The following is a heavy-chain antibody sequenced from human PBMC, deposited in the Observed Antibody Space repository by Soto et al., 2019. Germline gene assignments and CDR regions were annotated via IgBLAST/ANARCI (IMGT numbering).Heavy chain of an antibody. D-gene: IGHD2-2*02. CDR3: AREYTAWPLAYGLDV. CDR1: GFTFSTYS. CDR2: ISSRSDI. V-gene: IGHV3-21*01. Sequence: GGSLRLSCVGSGFTFSTYSINWVRQAPGKGLEWVSSISSRSDIYYADSVKGRFTISRDSAKNSVSLQMNSLRAEDTAVYYCAREYTAWPLAYGLDVWGQGTTVTVSS. J-gene: IGHJ6*02.